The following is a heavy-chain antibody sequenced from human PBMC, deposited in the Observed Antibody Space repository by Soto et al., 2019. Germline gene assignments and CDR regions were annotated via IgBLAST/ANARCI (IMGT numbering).Heavy chain of an antibody. J-gene: IGHJ5*02. Sequence: ASVKVSCKASGGTFSSYSISWVRQAPGQGLEWMGGIIPIFGTANYAQKFQGRVTITADESTSTAYMELSSLRSEDTAVYYCARNPLGFGYGYYNWFDPWGQRTLVTVSS. CDR3: ARNPLGFGYGYYNWFDP. CDR2: IIPIFGTA. V-gene: IGHV1-69*13. D-gene: IGHD5-18*01. CDR1: GGTFSSYS.